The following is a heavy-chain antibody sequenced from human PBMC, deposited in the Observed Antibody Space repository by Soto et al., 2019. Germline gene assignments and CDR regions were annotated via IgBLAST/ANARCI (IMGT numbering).Heavy chain of an antibody. CDR3: ARVRSTTPYSSSWTSVYFMDL. Sequence: GGSLRLSCAASGFTFSSYEMNWVRQAPGKGLEWVAVIWNAGSNKYYADSVKGRFTISRDNSKNTLYLQMNSLRAEDTAVYYCARVRSTTPYSSSWTSVYFMDLWRQAPTGAFS. J-gene: IGHJ6*01. D-gene: IGHD6-6*01. V-gene: IGHV3-33*01. CDR2: IWNAGSNK. CDR1: GFTFSSYE.